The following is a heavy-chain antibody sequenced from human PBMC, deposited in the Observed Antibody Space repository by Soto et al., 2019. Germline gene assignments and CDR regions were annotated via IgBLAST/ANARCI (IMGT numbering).Heavy chain of an antibody. CDR2: IKQDGSEK. J-gene: IGHJ4*02. D-gene: IGHD1-26*01. CDR3: AREGPHIVGATFDY. V-gene: IGHV3-7*03. CDR1: GFTFSSYW. Sequence: PGGSLRLSCAASGFTFSSYWMSWVRQAPGKGLEWVANIKQDGSEKYYVDSVKGRFTISRGNAKNSLYLQMNSLRAEDTAVYYCAREGPHIVGATFDYWGQGTLVTVSS.